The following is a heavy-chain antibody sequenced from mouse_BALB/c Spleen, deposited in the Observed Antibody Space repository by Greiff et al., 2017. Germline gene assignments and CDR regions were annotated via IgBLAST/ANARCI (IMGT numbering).Heavy chain of an antibody. CDR2: ICSGSSTI. Sequence: EVHLVESGGVLVQPGASRKLSCAASGFTFSSFGMHWVRQAPGKGLEWVAYICSGSSTIYYADTVKGRFTVSRVNPTNTLFLQMTSLRSEDASMYYCASEKYGNYWIAYWGQGTLVTVSA. J-gene: IGHJ3*01. D-gene: IGHD2-10*02. V-gene: IGHV5-17*02. CDR1: GFTFSSFG. CDR3: ASEKYGNYWIAY.